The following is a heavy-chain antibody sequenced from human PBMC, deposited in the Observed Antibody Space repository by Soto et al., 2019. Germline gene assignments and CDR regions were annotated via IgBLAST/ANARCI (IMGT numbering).Heavy chain of an antibody. CDR3: AHSQPTIFGGLTAFDI. Sequence: SGPTLVNPPQTLTLTCTFSGFSLSTSGVGVGWIRQPPGKAMEWLALIYWDDDKRYSPSLKSRLTITKDTSKNQVVLTMTNMDPVDTATYYCAHSQPTIFGGLTAFDIWGQGTMVTVSS. CDR1: GFSLSTSGVG. D-gene: IGHD3-3*01. CDR2: IYWDDDK. V-gene: IGHV2-5*02. J-gene: IGHJ3*02.